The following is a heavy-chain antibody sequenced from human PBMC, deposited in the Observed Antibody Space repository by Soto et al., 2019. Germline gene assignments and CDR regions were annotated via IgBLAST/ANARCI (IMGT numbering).Heavy chain of an antibody. V-gene: IGHV1-3*01. CDR1: GYTFTSYA. J-gene: IGHJ4*02. D-gene: IGHD3-22*01. Sequence: GASVKVSCKASGYTFTSYAMHWVRQAPGQRLERMGWINAGNGNTKYSQKFQGRVTITRDTSASTAYMELSSLRSEDTAVYYCARDVTPTVWYDSSGPPGAPDYWGQGTLVTV. CDR3: ARDVTPTVWYDSSGPPGAPDY. CDR2: INAGNGNT.